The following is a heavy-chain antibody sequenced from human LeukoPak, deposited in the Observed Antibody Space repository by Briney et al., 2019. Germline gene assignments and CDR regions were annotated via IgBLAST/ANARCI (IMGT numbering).Heavy chain of an antibody. V-gene: IGHV4-34*01. J-gene: IGHJ4*02. Sequence: PSETLSLTCTVSGGSISSYYWSWIRQPPGKGLEWIGEINHSGSTNYNPSLKSRVTISVDTSKNQFSLKLSSVTAADTAVYYCARFPYGYGGSHFDYWGQGTLVTVSS. D-gene: IGHD1-26*01. CDR2: INHSGST. CDR1: GGSISSYY. CDR3: ARFPYGYGGSHFDY.